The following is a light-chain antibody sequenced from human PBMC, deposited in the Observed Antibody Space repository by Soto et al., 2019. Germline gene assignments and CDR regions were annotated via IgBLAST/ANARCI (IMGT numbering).Light chain of an antibody. CDR1: QSVLYSSNNKNY. CDR3: QQYYSTPPT. Sequence: DIVMTQSPDSLAVSRGERATINCKSSQSVLYSSNNKNYLAWYQQKPGQPPKLLIYWTSTRESGVPDRFSGSGSGTDFTLTISSLQAEDVAVYYCQQYYSTPPTFGGGTKVDIK. J-gene: IGKJ4*01. CDR2: WTS. V-gene: IGKV4-1*01.